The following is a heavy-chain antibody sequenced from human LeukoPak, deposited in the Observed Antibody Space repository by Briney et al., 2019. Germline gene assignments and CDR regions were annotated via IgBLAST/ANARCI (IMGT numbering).Heavy chain of an antibody. CDR3: ARVAAAGTNTDY. Sequence: GGSLRLSCAASGFTFSSYEMNWVHQAPGKGLEWVSYISSSGSTIYYADSVKGRFTISRDNAKNSLYLQMNSLRAEDTAVYYCARVAAAGTNTDYWGQGTLVTVSS. V-gene: IGHV3-48*03. D-gene: IGHD6-13*01. CDR2: ISSSGSTI. CDR1: GFTFSSYE. J-gene: IGHJ4*02.